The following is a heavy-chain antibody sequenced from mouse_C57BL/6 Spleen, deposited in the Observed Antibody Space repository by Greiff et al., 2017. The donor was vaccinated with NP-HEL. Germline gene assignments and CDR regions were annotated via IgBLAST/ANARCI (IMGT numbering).Heavy chain of an antibody. Sequence: DVKLVESEGGLVQPGSSMKLSCTASGFTFSDYYMAWVRQVPEKGLEWVANINYDGSSTYYLDSLKSRFIISRDNAKNILYLQMSSLKSEDTATYYCARERDRGLYYFDYWGQGTTLTVSS. D-gene: IGHD3-1*01. CDR2: INYDGSST. J-gene: IGHJ2*01. CDR3: ARERDRGLYYFDY. V-gene: IGHV5-16*01. CDR1: GFTFSDYY.